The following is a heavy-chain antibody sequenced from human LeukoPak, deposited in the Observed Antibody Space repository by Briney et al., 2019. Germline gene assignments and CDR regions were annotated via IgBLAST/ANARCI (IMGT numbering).Heavy chain of an antibody. CDR3: ASSGWYRGDY. D-gene: IGHD6-19*01. Sequence: SVKVSCKASGGTFSSYAISWVRQAPGQGLEWMGRIIPILGIANYAQKFQGRVTITADKSTSTAYMELNSLRSEDTAVYYCASSGWYRGDYWGQGTLVTVSS. CDR2: IIPILGIA. CDR1: GGTFSSYA. J-gene: IGHJ4*02. V-gene: IGHV1-69*04.